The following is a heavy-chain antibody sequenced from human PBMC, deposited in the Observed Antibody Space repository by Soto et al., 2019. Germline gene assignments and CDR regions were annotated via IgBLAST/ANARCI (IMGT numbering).Heavy chain of an antibody. V-gene: IGHV3-30-3*01. Sequence: GGSLGPSCAASGFTFSSYAMHWGREAPGEGLGWVAVISYDGSNKYYADSVKGRFTISRDNSKNSLYLQMNSLRAEDTAVYYCAKGYRSANFGSEDAFDIWGQGTMVTVSS. J-gene: IGHJ3*02. D-gene: IGHD3-10*01. CDR2: ISYDGSNK. CDR3: AKGYRSANFGSEDAFDI. CDR1: GFTFSSYA.